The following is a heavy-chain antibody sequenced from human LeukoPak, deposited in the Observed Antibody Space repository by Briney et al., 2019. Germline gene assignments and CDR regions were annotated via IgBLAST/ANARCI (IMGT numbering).Heavy chain of an antibody. CDR2: ISSSGSTI. Sequence: GGSLRLSCAASGFTFSDYYMSWIRQAPGKGLEWVSYISSSGSTIYYADSVKGRFTISRDNSKNTLYLQMNSLRAEDTAVYYCAKDLRYAMPYYYGMDVWGQGTTVTVSS. D-gene: IGHD5/OR15-5a*01. J-gene: IGHJ6*02. CDR1: GFTFSDYY. V-gene: IGHV3-11*04. CDR3: AKDLRYAMPYYYGMDV.